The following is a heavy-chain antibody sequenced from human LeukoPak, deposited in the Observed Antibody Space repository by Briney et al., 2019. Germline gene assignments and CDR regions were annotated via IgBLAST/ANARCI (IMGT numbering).Heavy chain of an antibody. CDR1: GGSFSGYY. CDR3: ARGITYYYGSGRTYYYYGMDV. V-gene: IGHV4-34*01. D-gene: IGHD3-10*01. J-gene: IGHJ6*02. CDR2: INHSGST. Sequence: SETLSLTCAVYGGSFSGYYWSWIRQPPGKGLEWIGEINHSGSTNYNPSLKSRVTISVDTSKNQFSLKLSSVTAADTAVYYCARGITYYYGSGRTYYYYGMDVWGQGTTVTVSS.